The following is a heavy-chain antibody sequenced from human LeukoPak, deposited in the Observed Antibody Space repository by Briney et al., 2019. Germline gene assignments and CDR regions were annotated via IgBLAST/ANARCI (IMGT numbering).Heavy chain of an antibody. CDR2: ISYDGSNK. Sequence: GGSLRLSCAASGFTFSSYAMHWVRQAPGKGLEWVAVISYDGSNKYYADSVKGRFTISRDNSKNTLYLQMNSLRAEDTAVYYCARVESGQFDYWGQGTLVTVSS. V-gene: IGHV3-30-3*01. J-gene: IGHJ4*02. CDR3: ARVESGQFDY. CDR1: GFTFSSYA. D-gene: IGHD5-12*01.